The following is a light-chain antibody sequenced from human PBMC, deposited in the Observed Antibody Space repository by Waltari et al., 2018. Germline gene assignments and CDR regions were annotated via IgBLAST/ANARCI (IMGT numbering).Light chain of an antibody. CDR1: SIDIGDYDY. J-gene: IGLJ1*01. V-gene: IGLV2-14*03. CDR3: CAYTSSSSLGV. Sequence: QSALTQPASVSGSPGQSITISCTGSSIDIGDYDYVSWYQQSPGKAPKLIIYDIGARPSGVSDRFSGSKSGNTASLTISGLQAEDESDYYCCAYTSSSSLGVFGTGTKVTVL. CDR2: DIG.